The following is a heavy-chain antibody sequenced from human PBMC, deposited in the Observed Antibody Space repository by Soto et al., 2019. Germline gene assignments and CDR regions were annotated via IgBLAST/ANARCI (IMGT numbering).Heavy chain of an antibody. CDR1: GGSISSGGYY. CDR3: ARDRDGYYDFWSGYPSYYGMDV. CDR2: IYYSGST. V-gene: IGHV4-31*03. J-gene: IGHJ6*02. D-gene: IGHD3-3*01. Sequence: KPSETLSLTCTVSGGSISSGGYYWSWIRQHPGKGLEWIGYIYYSGSTYYNPSLKSRVTISVDTSKNQFSLKLSSVTAADTAVYYCARDRDGYYDFWSGYPSYYGMDVWGQGTTVTVSS.